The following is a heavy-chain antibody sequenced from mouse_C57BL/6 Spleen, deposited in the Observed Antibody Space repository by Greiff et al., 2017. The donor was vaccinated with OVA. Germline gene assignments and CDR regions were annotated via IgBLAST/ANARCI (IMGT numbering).Heavy chain of an antibody. Sequence: VQLQQSGAELVRPGASVKLSCTASGFNIKDYYMHWVKQRPEQGLEWIGRIDPEDGDTEYAPKFQGKATMTADTSSNTAYLQLSSLTSEDTAVYYCTYYGNYDPYFDYWGQGTTLTVSS. CDR1: GFNIKDYY. CDR2: IDPEDGDT. CDR3: TYYGNYDPYFDY. J-gene: IGHJ2*01. V-gene: IGHV14-1*01. D-gene: IGHD2-1*01.